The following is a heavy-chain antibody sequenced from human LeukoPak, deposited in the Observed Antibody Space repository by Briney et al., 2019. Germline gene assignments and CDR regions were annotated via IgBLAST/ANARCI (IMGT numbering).Heavy chain of an antibody. D-gene: IGHD3-10*01. Sequence: PGGSLRLSCAASGFTFGNYGLTWVRRAPGKGRGWLANIKQDGSQSHYVDSVKGRFTISRDNAKNSPYLQMNTLRAEDTAVYYCARDYSASGSFDYWGQGTLVTVSS. V-gene: IGHV3-7*01. J-gene: IGHJ4*02. CDR2: IKQDGSQS. CDR3: ARDYSASGSFDY. CDR1: GFTFGNYG.